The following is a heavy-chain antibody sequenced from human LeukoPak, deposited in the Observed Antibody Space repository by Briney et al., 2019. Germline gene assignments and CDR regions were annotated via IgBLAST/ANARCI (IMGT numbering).Heavy chain of an antibody. D-gene: IGHD3-3*01. CDR1: GYTFTSYD. CDR2: MNPNSGNT. Sequence: GASVKVSCKASGYTFTSYDINWVRQATGQGLEWMGWMNPNSGNTGYAQKFQGRVTMTRNTSISTAYMELSSLRSEDTAVYYCARGRGFWSGYPPYWFDPWGQGTLVTVSS. CDR3: ARGRGFWSGYPPYWFDP. J-gene: IGHJ5*02. V-gene: IGHV1-8*01.